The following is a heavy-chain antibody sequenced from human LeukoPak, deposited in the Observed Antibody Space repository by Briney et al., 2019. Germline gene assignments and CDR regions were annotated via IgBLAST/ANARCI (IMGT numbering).Heavy chain of an antibody. J-gene: IGHJ4*02. CDR2: INPNGGAT. Sequence: ASVKVSCKASGYTFTGYYIHWVRQAPGKRLEWMGWINPNGGATRYAQKYQGRVTMTSDTSITTASMELSRLRFDDTAVYYCATGGYYGSGSYTEWGQGTLVTVSS. CDR3: ATGGYYGSGSYTE. CDR1: GYTFTGYY. D-gene: IGHD3-10*01. V-gene: IGHV1-2*02.